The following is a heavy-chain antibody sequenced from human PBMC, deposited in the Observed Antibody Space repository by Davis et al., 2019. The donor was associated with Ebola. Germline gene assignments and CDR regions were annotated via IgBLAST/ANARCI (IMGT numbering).Heavy chain of an antibody. CDR1: GGTFSSYA. CDR2: IIPIFGTA. D-gene: IGHD1-26*01. CDR3: ARSGFRTDFDY. J-gene: IGHJ4*02. Sequence: AASVKVSCKASGGTFSSYAISWVRQAPGQGLEWMGGIIPIFGTANYAQKFQGRVTITADESTSTAYMELSSLRSEDTAVYYCARSGFRTDFDYWGQGTLVTVSS. V-gene: IGHV1-69*13.